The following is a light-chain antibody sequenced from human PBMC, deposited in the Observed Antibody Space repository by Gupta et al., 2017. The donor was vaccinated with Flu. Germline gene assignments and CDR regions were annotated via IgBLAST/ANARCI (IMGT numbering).Light chain of an antibody. CDR2: EVN. CDR3: ASYRSGNNFWV. V-gene: IGLV2-14*01. J-gene: IGLJ3*02. CDR1: SSDVGGYNH. Sequence: ITISCTGTSSDVGGYNHVSWYQQHPGKTPKVMIFEVNNRPSGVSNRFSGSKSGNTASLTISGLQAEDEADYYCASYRSGNNFWVFGGGTKVTVL.